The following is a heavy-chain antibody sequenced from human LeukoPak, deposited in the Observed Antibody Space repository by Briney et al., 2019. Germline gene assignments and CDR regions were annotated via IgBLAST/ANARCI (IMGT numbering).Heavy chain of an antibody. J-gene: IGHJ4*02. D-gene: IGHD5-18*01. Sequence: PGGTLRLSCAASGFTFSSQALLWVRQAPGKGREWVEDVSSDGSYKYYADSVQGRFTISRDNSKNTLYLQMNTLIPEDTAVYYCARQYISGQWYYDYWGQGTLVTVSS. CDR2: VSSDGSYK. CDR1: GFTFSSQA. CDR3: ARQYISGQWYYDY. V-gene: IGHV3-30*04.